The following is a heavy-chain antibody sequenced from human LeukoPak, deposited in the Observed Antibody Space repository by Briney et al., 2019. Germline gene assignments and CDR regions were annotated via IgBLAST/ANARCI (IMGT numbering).Heavy chain of an antibody. D-gene: IGHD3-16*01. CDR3: ARGGHSSFDY. Sequence: GGSLRLSCAASGFTFSDFWLHWVRQAPGKGLEWVSRITSDGSNINYADSVQGRFTISRDNAKNTLYLQMNSLRAEDTAVYYCARGGHSSFDYWGQGALVTVSS. CDR1: GFTFSDFW. V-gene: IGHV3-74*01. J-gene: IGHJ4*01. CDR2: ITSDGSNI.